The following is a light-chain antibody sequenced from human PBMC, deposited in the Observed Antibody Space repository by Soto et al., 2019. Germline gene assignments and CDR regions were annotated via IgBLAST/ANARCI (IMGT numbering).Light chain of an antibody. CDR1: QSVSSSY. CDR3: QQYGSSPDT. J-gene: IGKJ5*01. Sequence: EIVITQYPATLSLSPGERATLSCRGSQSVSSSYLAWYQQKPGQAPRLLIYGASSRATGIPDRFSGSGSGTDFTLTISRLEPEDFAVYYCQQYGSSPDTFGQGTRLEIK. V-gene: IGKV3-20*01. CDR2: GAS.